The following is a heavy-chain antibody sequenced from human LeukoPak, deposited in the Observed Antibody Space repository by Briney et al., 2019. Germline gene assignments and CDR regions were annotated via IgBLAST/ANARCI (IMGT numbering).Heavy chain of an antibody. CDR3: ARDDSPYYDSSRNPFDY. V-gene: IGHV4-34*01. D-gene: IGHD3-22*01. Sequence: PSETLSLTCAVYGGSFSGYYWSWIRQPPGKGLEWIGEINHSGSTNYNPSLKSRVTISVDTSKNQFSLKLSSVTAADTAVYYCARDDSPYYDSSRNPFDYWGQGTLVTVSS. J-gene: IGHJ4*02. CDR2: INHSGST. CDR1: GGSFSGYY.